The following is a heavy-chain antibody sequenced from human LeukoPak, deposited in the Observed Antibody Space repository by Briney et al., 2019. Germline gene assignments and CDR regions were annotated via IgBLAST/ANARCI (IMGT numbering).Heavy chain of an antibody. CDR1: GGSISSYY. V-gene: IGHV4-59*01. CDR3: ARDLGDWFDP. D-gene: IGHD1-26*01. J-gene: IGHJ5*02. Sequence: SETLSLTCTVSGGSISSYYWSWIRQPPGKGLEWIGYISYSGSTNYNPSLKSRVTISLDTSKNHFSLKLSSVTAADTAVYHCARDLGDWFDPWGQGTLVTVSS. CDR2: ISYSGST.